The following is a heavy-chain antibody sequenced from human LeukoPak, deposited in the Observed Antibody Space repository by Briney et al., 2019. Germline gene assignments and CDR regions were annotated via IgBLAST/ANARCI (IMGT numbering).Heavy chain of an antibody. CDR3: AKRDCSSTSCYYFDY. D-gene: IGHD2-2*01. CDR2: ISGSGGST. V-gene: IGHV3-23*01. CDR1: GFTVSSNY. Sequence: TGGSLRLSCAASGFTVSSNYMSWVRQAPGKGLEWVSGISGSGGSTYSADSVKGRFTISRDNSKNTLYLQMNSLRAEDTAVYYCAKRDCSSTSCYYFDYWGQGTLVTVSS. J-gene: IGHJ4*02.